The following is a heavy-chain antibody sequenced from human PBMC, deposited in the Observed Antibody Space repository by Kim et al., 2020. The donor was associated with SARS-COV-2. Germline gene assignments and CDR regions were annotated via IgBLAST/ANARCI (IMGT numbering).Heavy chain of an antibody. V-gene: IGHV5-10-1*01. CDR3: ARLECSSTSCWNDFDY. J-gene: IGHJ4*02. D-gene: IGHD2-2*01. Sequence: SFQGHVTISADKSISTAYLQWSSLKASDTAMYYCARLECSSTSCWNDFDYWGQGTLVTVSS.